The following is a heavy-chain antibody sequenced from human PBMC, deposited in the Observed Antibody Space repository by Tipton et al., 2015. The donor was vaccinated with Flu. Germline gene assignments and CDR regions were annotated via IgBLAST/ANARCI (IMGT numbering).Heavy chain of an antibody. Sequence: TLSLTCAVSGYSISSGYYWGWIRQPPGKGLEWIGSIYHSGSTYYNPSLKSRVTISVDTSKNQFSLKLSSVTAADTAVYYCARHGYYDILTGYYSWFDPRGQATLVPVSS. CDR2: IYHSGST. CDR1: GYSISSGYY. CDR3: ARHGYYDILTGYYSWFDP. D-gene: IGHD3-9*01. V-gene: IGHV4-38-2*01. J-gene: IGHJ5*02.